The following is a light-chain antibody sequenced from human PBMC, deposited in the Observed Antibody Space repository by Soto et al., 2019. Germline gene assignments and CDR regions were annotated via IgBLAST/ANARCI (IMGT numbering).Light chain of an antibody. V-gene: IGLV1-40*01. J-gene: IGLJ2*01. CDR3: QSYDNNLSGSV. Sequence: QAVVTQPPSVSGAPGQMVTISCTGSYSNIGAGYDVHWYQQLPGTAPKLLIYGNSNRTSGVPDRFSGSKSGTSASLAITGLQAEDEADYYCQSYDNNLSGSVFGGGTKVTVL. CDR2: GNS. CDR1: YSNIGAGYD.